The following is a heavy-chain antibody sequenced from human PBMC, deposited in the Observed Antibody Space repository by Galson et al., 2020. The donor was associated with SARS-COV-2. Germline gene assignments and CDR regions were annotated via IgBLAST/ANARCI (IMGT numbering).Heavy chain of an antibody. J-gene: IGHJ5*02. CDR1: GGSISSSNW. CDR2: IYHSGST. D-gene: IGHD2-15*01. Sequence: SQTLSLTCAVSGGSISSSNWWSWVRQPPGKGLEWIGEIYHSGSTNYNPSLKSRVTISVDKSKNQFSLKLSSVTAADTAVYYCARDFRYCSGGSCYSGDWFDPWGQGTLVTVSS. V-gene: IGHV4-4*02. CDR3: ARDFRYCSGGSCYSGDWFDP.